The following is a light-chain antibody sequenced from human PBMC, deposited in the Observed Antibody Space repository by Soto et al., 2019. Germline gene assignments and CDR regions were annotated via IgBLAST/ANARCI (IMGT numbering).Light chain of an antibody. CDR1: QSVSSTY. V-gene: IGKV3-20*01. Sequence: EIVMTQSPATLSVSPGERATLSCRASQSVSSTYLIWYQQKPGQAPRLLIYGASTRATGIPARFSGSGSGTDFTLTISRLEPEDFAVYYCQQYGSSPITFGQGTRLEI. J-gene: IGKJ5*01. CDR2: GAS. CDR3: QQYGSSPIT.